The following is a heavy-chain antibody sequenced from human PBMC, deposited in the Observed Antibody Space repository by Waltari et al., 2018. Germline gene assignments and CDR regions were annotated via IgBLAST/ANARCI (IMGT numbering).Heavy chain of an antibody. CDR1: GGSISSYY. J-gene: IGHJ6*02. D-gene: IGHD2-15*01. CDR2: IYYSGST. V-gene: IGHV4-59*01. CDR3: ARYCSGGSCYSNYYGMDV. Sequence: QVQLQESGPGLVKPSETLSLTCTVSGGSISSYYWSWIRQPPGKGLEWIGYIYYSGSTNDNPALKSRVTISVDTSKNQFSLKLSSVTAADTAVYYCARYCSGGSCYSNYYGMDVWGQGTTVTVSS.